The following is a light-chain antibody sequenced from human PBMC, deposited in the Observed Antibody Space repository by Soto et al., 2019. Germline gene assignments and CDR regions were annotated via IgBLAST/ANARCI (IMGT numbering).Light chain of an antibody. CDR1: QSVRSN. J-gene: IGKJ5*01. Sequence: LVMTQSPATLSVSPGERATLSCRASQSVRSNLAWYQQKGGQAPRLLIYDASNRATGIPARFSGSGSGTEFTLTISSLEPEDFEVYYCQQRSNWPPTFGQGTRLEIK. CDR3: QQRSNWPPT. CDR2: DAS. V-gene: IGKV3-11*01.